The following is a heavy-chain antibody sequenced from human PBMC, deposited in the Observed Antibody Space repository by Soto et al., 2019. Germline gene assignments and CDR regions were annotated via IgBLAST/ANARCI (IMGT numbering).Heavy chain of an antibody. D-gene: IGHD5-18*01. CDR3: ARVGIQLWLGYYYGMDV. CDR2: ISSSGSTI. Sequence: EVQLVESGGGLVKPGGSLRLSCAASGFTFSSCNMNWVRQAPGKGLEWVSYISSSGSTIYYADSVKGRFTISRDNAKNSLYLQMNSLRAEDTAVYYCARVGIQLWLGYYYGMDVWGQGTTVTVSS. CDR1: GFTFSSCN. V-gene: IGHV3-21*05. J-gene: IGHJ6*02.